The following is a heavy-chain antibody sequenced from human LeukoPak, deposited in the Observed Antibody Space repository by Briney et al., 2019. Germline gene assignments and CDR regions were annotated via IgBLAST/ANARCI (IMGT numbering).Heavy chain of an antibody. D-gene: IGHD4-17*01. CDR2: IYYSGST. CDR3: ARAINYGDFDY. V-gene: IGHV4-39*07. CDR1: GGSISSSSYY. J-gene: IGHJ4*02. Sequence: SETLSLTCTVSGGSISSSSYYWGWIRQPPGKGLEWIGSIYYSGSTYYNPSLKSRVTISVDTSKNQFSLKLSSVTAADTAVYYCARAINYGDFDYWGQGTLVTVSS.